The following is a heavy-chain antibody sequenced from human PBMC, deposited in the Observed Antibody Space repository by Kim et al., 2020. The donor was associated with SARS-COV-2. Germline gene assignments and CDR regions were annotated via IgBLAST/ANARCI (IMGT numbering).Heavy chain of an antibody. Sequence: ASVKVSCRASGYTFTNHAISWVRQAPGQGLEWMGWISGYNGNTNYAQRLQGRVTMTTDTSTSTAYMELRSLRSDDTAVYYWSRTVKDYYTSGFDYWGQGT. D-gene: IGHD3-10*01. CDR2: ISGYNGNT. CDR1: GYTFTNHA. J-gene: IGHJ4*02. CDR3: SRTVKDYYTSGFDY. V-gene: IGHV1-18*04.